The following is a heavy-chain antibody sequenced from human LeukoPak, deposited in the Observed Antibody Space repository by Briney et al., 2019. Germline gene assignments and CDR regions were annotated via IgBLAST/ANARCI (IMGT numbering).Heavy chain of an antibody. Sequence: ASVKVSCKASGYTFTGYYMHWVRQAPGQGLEWMGWINPNSGGTTYAQKFQGRVTMTMDTSINAAYMELSRLGSDDTAVYYCARVAGGDWYYFDFWGQGSLVTVSS. D-gene: IGHD2-21*02. CDR3: ARVAGGDWYYFDF. J-gene: IGHJ4*02. CDR1: GYTFTGYY. V-gene: IGHV1-2*02. CDR2: INPNSGGT.